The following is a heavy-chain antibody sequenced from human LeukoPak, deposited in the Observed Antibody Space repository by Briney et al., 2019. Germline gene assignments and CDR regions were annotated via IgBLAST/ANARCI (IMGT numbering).Heavy chain of an antibody. D-gene: IGHD3-3*01. V-gene: IGHV3-23*01. Sequence: GGSLRLSCAASGFTFSSYAMSWVRQAPGKGLEWVSAISGSYTSYYADSVKGRFTISRDNSKNTLYLQMNSLRAEDTAVYYCAKGRDPRKYYDFLSGYYSFDYWGQGTLVTVSS. J-gene: IGHJ4*02. CDR3: AKGRDPRKYYDFLSGYYSFDY. CDR1: GFTFSSYA. CDR2: ISGSYTS.